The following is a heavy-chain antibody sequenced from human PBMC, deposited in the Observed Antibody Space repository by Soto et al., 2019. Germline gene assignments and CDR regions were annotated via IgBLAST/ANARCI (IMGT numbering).Heavy chain of an antibody. V-gene: IGHV4-59*01. CDR3: AGVGYCSSTPCWPIGCFEY. D-gene: IGHD2-2*01. Sequence: PSETLSLTCTVSGDSISSFYWTWIRQPPGKGLEWVGYIFSSGSTNYNPSLKSRVTISVDTSENQFSLKLTSVTAADTAVYYCAGVGYCSSTPCWPIGCFEYWGQGTLVTVSS. CDR1: GDSISSFY. CDR2: IFSSGST. J-gene: IGHJ4*02.